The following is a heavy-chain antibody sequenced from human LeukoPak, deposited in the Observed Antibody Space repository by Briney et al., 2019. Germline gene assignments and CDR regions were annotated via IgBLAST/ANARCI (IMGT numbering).Heavy chain of an antibody. J-gene: IGHJ4*02. CDR3: ARVSGWDPTPY. CDR1: GGTFSSYA. CDR2: ISAYNGDT. Sequence: GASVKVSCKASGGTFSSYAISWVRQAPGQGLEWMGWISAYNGDTNYAQKLQGRVTMTTDTSTRTAYMEVRSLRSDDTAVYYCARVSGWDPTPYWGQGTLVTVSS. D-gene: IGHD6-19*01. V-gene: IGHV1-18*01.